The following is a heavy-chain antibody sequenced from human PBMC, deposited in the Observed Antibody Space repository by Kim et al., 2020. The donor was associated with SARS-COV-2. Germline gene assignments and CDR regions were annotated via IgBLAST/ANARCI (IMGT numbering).Heavy chain of an antibody. D-gene: IGHD6-13*01. CDR1: GGSISSGGYY. J-gene: IGHJ4*02. CDR2: IYYSGST. CDR3: ARVLRAAAGTRGARRGYYFDY. Sequence: SETLSLTCTVSGGSISSGGYYWSWIHQHPGKGLEWIGYIYYSGSTYYNPSLKSRVTISVDTSKNQFSLKLSSVTAADTAVYYCARVLRAAAGTRGARRGYYFDYWGQGTLVTVSS. V-gene: IGHV4-31*03.